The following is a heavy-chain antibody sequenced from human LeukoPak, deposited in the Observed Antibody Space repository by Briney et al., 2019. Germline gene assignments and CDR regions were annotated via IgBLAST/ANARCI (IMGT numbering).Heavy chain of an antibody. D-gene: IGHD3-22*01. CDR2: ISSSSSYI. Sequence: GGSLRLSCAASGFTFSSYAMHWVRQAPGKGLEWVSSISSSSSYIYYADSVKGRFTISRDNPKNTLYLQMNGLRAEDTAVYFCAKRGVVIRVILVGFHKEAYYFDSWGQGALVTVSS. CDR3: AKRGVVIRVILVGFHKEAYYFDS. V-gene: IGHV3-21*04. CDR1: GFTFSSYA. J-gene: IGHJ4*02.